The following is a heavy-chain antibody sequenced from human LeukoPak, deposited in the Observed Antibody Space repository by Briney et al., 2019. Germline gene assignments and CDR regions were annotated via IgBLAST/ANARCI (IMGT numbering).Heavy chain of an antibody. D-gene: IGHD2-15*01. CDR2: IIPIFCTA. CDR1: GGTFSSYA. CDR3: ARAPYCSGGSCYPDKPDWFDP. J-gene: IGHJ5*02. V-gene: IGHV1-69*06. Sequence: SATVSCMASGGTFSSYAISLVRQAPGQALEWLGGIIPIFCTADYAQKLQGRVTITADKSTSTAYMELSRLRSEGAAVYYCARAPYCSGGSCYPDKPDWFDPWGQGTLVTVSS.